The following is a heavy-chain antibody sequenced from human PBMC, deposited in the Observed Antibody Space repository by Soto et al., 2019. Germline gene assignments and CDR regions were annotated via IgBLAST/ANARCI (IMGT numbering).Heavy chain of an antibody. CDR1: GGSFSSHH. CDR2: IYYSGST. CDR3: ARREYYGDYDY. J-gene: IGHJ4*02. V-gene: IGHV4-59*08. Sequence: PSETLSLTCTVSGGSFSSHHWSWIRQPPGKGLEWIGNIYYSGSTNYNPSLKSRVTISVDTSKNQFSLKLSSVTAADTAVYYCARREYYGDYDYWGQGTLVTVSS. D-gene: IGHD4-17*01.